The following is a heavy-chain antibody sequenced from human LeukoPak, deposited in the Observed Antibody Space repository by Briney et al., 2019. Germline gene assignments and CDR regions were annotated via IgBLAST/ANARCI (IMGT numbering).Heavy chain of an antibody. V-gene: IGHV4-59*07. J-gene: IGHJ4*02. CDR2: IYYSGST. CDR1: GDSINGYY. CDR3: ARGDGYNAY. Sequence: PSDTLSLTCTVSGDSINGYYWNWIRHPPGKALEWIGFIYYSGSTNYNPSLKSRVTISVDTSKNQFSLKLSSVTAADTALYYCARGDGYNAYWGQGTLVTVSS. D-gene: IGHD5-24*01.